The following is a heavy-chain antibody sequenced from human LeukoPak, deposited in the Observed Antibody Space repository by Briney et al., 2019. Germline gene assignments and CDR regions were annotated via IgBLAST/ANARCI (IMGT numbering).Heavy chain of an antibody. D-gene: IGHD6-19*01. CDR1: GYNFNNFW. J-gene: IGHJ4*02. CDR3: ARLDSVAGAIHF. Sequence: GESLKISCEASGYNFNNFWIGWVRQIPGKGLEWMGIIHPADSDTKYSPSFQGQVTFSADRSASTAYLQWSSLKTSDTAMYYCARLDSVAGAIHFWGQGTLITVSS. V-gene: IGHV5-51*01. CDR2: IHPADSDT.